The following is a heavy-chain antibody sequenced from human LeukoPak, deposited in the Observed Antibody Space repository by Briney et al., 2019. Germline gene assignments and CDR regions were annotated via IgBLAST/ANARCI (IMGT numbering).Heavy chain of an antibody. V-gene: IGHV3-15*01. Sequence: AVSLRLSCAASGFTFSTARRSWVRQAPGKGLEWVVHIKSKTNGGTTDYAAPVRGRFTISRDDSTNTLYLQMSSLMTEDTAVYYCTTDEWAWGQGTLVTVSS. J-gene: IGHJ5*02. CDR2: IKSKTNGGTT. D-gene: IGHD2-8*01. CDR1: GFTFSTAR. CDR3: TTDEWA.